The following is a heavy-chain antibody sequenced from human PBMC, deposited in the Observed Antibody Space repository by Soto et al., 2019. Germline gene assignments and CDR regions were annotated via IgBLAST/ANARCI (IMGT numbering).Heavy chain of an antibody. J-gene: IGHJ4*02. CDR1: GFTFSSYG. CDR3: ARGVDYYDSSGSLDY. Sequence: PGGSLRLSCAASGFTFSSYGMHWVRQAPGKGLEWVAVIWYDGSNKYYADSVRGRFTISRDNSKNTLYLQMNSLRAEDTAVYYCARGVDYYDSSGSLDYWGQGTLVTVSS. V-gene: IGHV3-33*01. D-gene: IGHD3-22*01. CDR2: IWYDGSNK.